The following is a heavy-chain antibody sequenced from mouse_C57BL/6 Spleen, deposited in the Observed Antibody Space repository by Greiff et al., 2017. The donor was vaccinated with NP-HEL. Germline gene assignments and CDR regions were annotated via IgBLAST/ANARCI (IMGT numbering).Heavy chain of an antibody. D-gene: IGHD1-1*01. V-gene: IGHV1-81*01. CDR2: IYPRSGNT. CDR1: GYTFTSYG. Sequence: VQLQQSGAELARPGASVKLSCKASGYTFTSYGISWVKQRTGQGLAWIGEIYPRSGNTYYNEKFKGKATLTADKSSSTAYMELRSLTSEDSAVYFCARSPSTVVARYYFDYWGQGTTLTVSS. CDR3: ARSPSTVVARYYFDY. J-gene: IGHJ2*01.